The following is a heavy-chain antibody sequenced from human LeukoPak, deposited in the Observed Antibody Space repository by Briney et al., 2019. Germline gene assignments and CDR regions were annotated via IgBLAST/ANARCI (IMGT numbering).Heavy chain of an antibody. CDR1: GGSFSDYY. J-gene: IGHJ4*02. V-gene: IGHV4-34*01. Sequence: PSETLSLTCAVYGGSFSDYYWSWFRQPPGKGLEWIGEIYPSGATFYNPSLKSRVTVSKDTSKSQFSLNLRFVTAADTALYYCAGYHNWFLNDHWGQGTLVTVSS. CDR2: IYPSGAT. D-gene: IGHD1-1*01. CDR3: AGYHNWFLNDH.